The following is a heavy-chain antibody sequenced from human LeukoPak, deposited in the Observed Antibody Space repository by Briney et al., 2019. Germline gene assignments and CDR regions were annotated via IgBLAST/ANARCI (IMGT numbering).Heavy chain of an antibody. D-gene: IGHD3-22*01. Sequence: SGGSLRLSCAASGFTFSSYSMNWVRQAPGKGLEWVSSISSSSYIYYADSVKGRFTISRDNAKNSLYLQMNSLRAEDTAVYYCARDGDSSGYYYWGEVNSDYWGQGTPVTVSS. CDR1: GFTFSSYS. V-gene: IGHV3-21*01. J-gene: IGHJ4*02. CDR3: ARDGDSSGYYYWGEVNSDY. CDR2: ISSSSYI.